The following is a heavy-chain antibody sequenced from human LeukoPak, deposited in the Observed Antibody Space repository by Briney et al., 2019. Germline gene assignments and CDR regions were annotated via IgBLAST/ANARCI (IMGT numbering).Heavy chain of an antibody. CDR3: ASPRITMARSFDY. V-gene: IGHV4-34*01. J-gene: IGHJ4*02. CDR1: GGSFSGYY. CDR2: INHSGST. D-gene: IGHD3-10*01. Sequence: SETLSLTCAVYGGSFSGYYWSWIRQPPGKGLEWIGEINHSGSTNYNPSLKSRVTISVDTSKNQFSLKLSSVTAADTAVYYCASPRITMARSFDYWGQGSLVTVSS.